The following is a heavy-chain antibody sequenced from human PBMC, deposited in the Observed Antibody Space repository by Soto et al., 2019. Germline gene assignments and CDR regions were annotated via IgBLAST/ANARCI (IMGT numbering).Heavy chain of an antibody. CDR1: GLPSGGSP. J-gene: IGHJ4*02. V-gene: IGHV3-73*01. D-gene: IGHD1-1*01. Sequence: EVQLVESGGGLVQPGGPRNLSWAASGLPSGGSPMHWAGQASGKGLEWVGRIRSKANSYATAYAASVKGRFTISRDDSKNTAYLQMNSLKTEDTAVYYCTSGTFDYWGQGTLVTVSS. CDR2: IRSKANSYAT. CDR3: TSGTFDY.